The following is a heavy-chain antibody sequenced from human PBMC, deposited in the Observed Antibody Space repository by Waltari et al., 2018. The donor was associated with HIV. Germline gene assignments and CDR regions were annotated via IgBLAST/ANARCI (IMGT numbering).Heavy chain of an antibody. V-gene: IGHV4-30-4*01. J-gene: IGHJ6*02. D-gene: IGHD2-2*01. Sequence: QVQLQESGPGLVKPSQTLSHTCTVSGGSISTGDYYWLWIRQPPGKGLEWIGYIYYSGSTYYNPSLKSRVTISVDTSKNQFSLKLSSVSAADTAVYYCARAGSVFGTSPYGMDVWGQGTTVTVSS. CDR1: GGSISTGDYY. CDR2: IYYSGST. CDR3: ARAGSVFGTSPYGMDV.